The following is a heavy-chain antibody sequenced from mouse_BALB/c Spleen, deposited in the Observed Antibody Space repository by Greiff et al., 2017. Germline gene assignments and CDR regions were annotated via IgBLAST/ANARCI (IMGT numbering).Heavy chain of an antibody. D-gene: IGHD1-2*01. J-gene: IGHJ4*01. CDR3: ARDNSLLRPYYAMDY. CDR2: IWGDGST. V-gene: IGHV2-6-7*01. Sequence: VMLVESGPGLVAPSQSLSITCTVSGFSLTGYGVNWVRQPPGKGLEWLGMIWGDGSTDYNSALKSRLSISKDNSKSQVFLKMNSLQTDDTARYYCARDNSLLRPYYAMDYWGQGTSVTVSS. CDR1: GFSLTGYG.